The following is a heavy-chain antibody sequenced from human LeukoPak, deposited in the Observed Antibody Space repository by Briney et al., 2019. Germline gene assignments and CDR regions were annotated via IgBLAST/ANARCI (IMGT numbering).Heavy chain of an antibody. CDR3: TTRGGFGY. D-gene: IGHD2-15*01. Sequence: PGGSLRLSCAASEFTFSSYEMNWVRQAPGKRLEWVGRIKNKVDGGTTDYAAPVKGRFTISRDDSKNTVYLQMNSLNTEDTAVYYCTTRGGFGYWGQGTLVTVSS. J-gene: IGHJ4*02. CDR2: IKNKVDGGTT. V-gene: IGHV3-15*01. CDR1: EFTFSSYE.